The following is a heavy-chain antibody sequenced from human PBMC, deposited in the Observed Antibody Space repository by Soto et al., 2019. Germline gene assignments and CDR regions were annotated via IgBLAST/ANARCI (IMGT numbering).Heavy chain of an antibody. V-gene: IGHV3-13*04. D-gene: IGHD6-13*01. CDR3: TRDASRDSSARGWFDH. CDR1: GFAFSSYD. CDR2: IGTAGDT. J-gene: IGHJ5*02. Sequence: PGGSLRLSCAASGFAFSSYDMHWVRQVAGGGLEWVSAIGTAGDTYYPVSVEGRFTISREDAKNSLHLQMNSLRAEDTAVYYCTRDASRDSSARGWFDHWGPGTLVTVSS.